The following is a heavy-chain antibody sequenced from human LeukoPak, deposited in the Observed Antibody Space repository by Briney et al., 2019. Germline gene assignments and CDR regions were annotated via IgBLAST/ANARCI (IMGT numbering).Heavy chain of an antibody. CDR3: ASSTYYYDSSGYFPFDY. J-gene: IGHJ4*02. CDR2: IYSGGST. V-gene: IGHV3-53*01. CDR1: GFTFSSYS. D-gene: IGHD3-22*01. Sequence: GGSLRLSCAASGFTFSSYSMNWVRQAPGKGLEWVSVIYSGGSTYYADSVKGRFTISRDNSKNTLYLQMNSLRAEDTAVYYCASSTYYYDSSGYFPFDYWGQGTLVTVSS.